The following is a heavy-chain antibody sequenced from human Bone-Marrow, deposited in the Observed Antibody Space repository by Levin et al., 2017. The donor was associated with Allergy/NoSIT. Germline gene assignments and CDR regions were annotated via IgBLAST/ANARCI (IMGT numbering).Heavy chain of an antibody. CDR3: ARDDVVATNH. CDR1: GFTISTNY. CDR2: IHSGGWK. Sequence: GGSLRLSCAASGFTISTNYMSWVRQVPGKGLEWVSIIHSGGWKNYADSVKGRFTISRDNYNNTLYLQMNSLRGEDTAIYYCARDDVVATNHWGQGTLVIVSS. D-gene: IGHD5-12*01. J-gene: IGHJ4*02. V-gene: IGHV3-66*01.